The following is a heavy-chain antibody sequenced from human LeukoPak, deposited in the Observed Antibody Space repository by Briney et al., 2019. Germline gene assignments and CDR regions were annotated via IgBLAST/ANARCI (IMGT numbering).Heavy chain of an antibody. V-gene: IGHV1-8*01. CDR2: TNPNSGNT. CDR1: GYTFTSYD. J-gene: IGHJ6*03. D-gene: IGHD3-3*01. Sequence: ASVKVSCKASGYTFTSYDINWVRQATGQGLEWMGWTNPNSGNTGYAQKFQGGVTMTRNTSISTAYMELSSLRSEDTAVYYCARARTINYDFWSGYYYYYMDVWGKGTTVTVSS. CDR3: ARARTINYDFWSGYYYYYMDV.